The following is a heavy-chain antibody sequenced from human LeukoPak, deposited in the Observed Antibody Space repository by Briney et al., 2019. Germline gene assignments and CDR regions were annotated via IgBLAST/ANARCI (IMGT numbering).Heavy chain of an antibody. CDR3: ARDLGGWPFDY. CDR2: IWSDGSQT. D-gene: IGHD6-19*01. Sequence: GRSLRLSCAASGFTFSSYAMHWVRQAPGKGLEWVAVIWSDGSQTKYADSVKGRFTISRDNAKNILYLQMKSLRVEDTAMYYCARDLGGWPFDYWGQGTPVTVSS. J-gene: IGHJ4*02. V-gene: IGHV3-33*08. CDR1: GFTFSSYA.